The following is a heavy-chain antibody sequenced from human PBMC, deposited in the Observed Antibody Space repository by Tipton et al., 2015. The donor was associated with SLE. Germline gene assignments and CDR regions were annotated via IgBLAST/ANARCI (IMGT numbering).Heavy chain of an antibody. V-gene: IGHV3-23*03. CDR3: AKDTDFDC. CDR1: GFSFTSYA. Sequence: SLRLSCAASGFSFTSYAMNWVRQAPGKGLEWVSLIYSAGSTSYADSGKGRFTVARDTSKNTLYLQMNSLISEDTAVYYCAKDTDFDCWGQGSLGTVSS. CDR2: IYSAGST. J-gene: IGHJ4*02.